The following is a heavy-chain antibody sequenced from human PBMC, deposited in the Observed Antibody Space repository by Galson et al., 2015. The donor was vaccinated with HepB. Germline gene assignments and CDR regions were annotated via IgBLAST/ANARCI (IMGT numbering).Heavy chain of an antibody. Sequence: SLRLSCAASGFTFSSYAMSWVRQAPGKGLEWVSAISGSGGSTYYADSVKGRFTISRDNSKNTLYLQMNSLRAEDTAVYYCAREPRSSAAAGTRGHLYYFDYWGQGTLVTVSS. D-gene: IGHD6-13*01. V-gene: IGHV3-23*01. CDR2: ISGSGGST. J-gene: IGHJ4*02. CDR1: GFTFSSYA. CDR3: AREPRSSAAAGTRGHLYYFDY.